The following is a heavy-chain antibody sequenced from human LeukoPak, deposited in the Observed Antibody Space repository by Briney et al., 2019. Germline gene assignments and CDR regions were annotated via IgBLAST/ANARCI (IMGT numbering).Heavy chain of an antibody. Sequence: SGPALVKPTQTLTLTCTFSGFSLSTSGMRVSLIRHPPGKALEWLARIDWDDDKFYSTSLKTRLTISKDTSKNQVVLTMTNMDPVDTATYYCARMSLVGATIHDAFGIWGQGTMVTVPS. D-gene: IGHD1-26*01. J-gene: IGHJ3*02. CDR1: GFSLSTSGMR. CDR3: ARMSLVGATIHDAFGI. V-gene: IGHV2-70*04. CDR2: IDWDDDK.